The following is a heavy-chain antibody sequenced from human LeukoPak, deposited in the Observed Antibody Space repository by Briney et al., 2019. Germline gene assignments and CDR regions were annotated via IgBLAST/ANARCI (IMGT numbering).Heavy chain of an antibody. Sequence: ASVSVSCKSSGYTFTAYNIHWIRQAPGRGPEWMGWVNPDSGDTNCTQNYEGRLTLTRDTSVSTVYMELSSLTSGDTAVYYCARVWDASGWSNWFDPWGQGTLVTVSS. V-gene: IGHV1-2*02. CDR1: GYTFTAYN. J-gene: IGHJ5*02. CDR2: VNPDSGDT. CDR3: ARVWDASGWSNWFDP. D-gene: IGHD6-19*01.